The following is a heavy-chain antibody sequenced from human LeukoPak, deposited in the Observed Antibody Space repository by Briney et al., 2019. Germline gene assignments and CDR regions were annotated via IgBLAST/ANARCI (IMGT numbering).Heavy chain of an antibody. CDR2: ISSSHNPI. J-gene: IGHJ6*03. D-gene: IGHD2-2*01. CDR3: ARVPRYCSSTSCLYYYYMDV. Sequence: GGSLRLSCSASGFTFSSYEVNWVRQATGWGLGRVSYISSSHNPIYSADSVKGRFTISRDNAKNALYLQMNSLRAEDTAVYYCARVPRYCSSTSCLYYYYMDVWGKGTTVTVSS. CDR1: GFTFSSYE. V-gene: IGHV3-48*03.